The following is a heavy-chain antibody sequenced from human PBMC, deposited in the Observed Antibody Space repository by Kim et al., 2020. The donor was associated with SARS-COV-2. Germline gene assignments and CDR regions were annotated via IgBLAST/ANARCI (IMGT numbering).Heavy chain of an antibody. D-gene: IGHD3-10*01. CDR3: ARDVIGRFDS. J-gene: IGHJ5*01. CDR1: GFTFSSYG. Sequence: GGSLRLSCAASGFTFSSYGMHWIRQAPGKGLEWVSFICTDGSNRYYADSVKGRFTISRDNAKNTLYLQMNSLRAEDTAVYYCARDVIGRFDSWGQGTLVTVSS. V-gene: IGHV3-33*01. CDR2: ICTDGSNR.